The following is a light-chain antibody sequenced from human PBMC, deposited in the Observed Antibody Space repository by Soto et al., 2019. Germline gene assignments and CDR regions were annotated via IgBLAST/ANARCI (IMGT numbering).Light chain of an antibody. CDR3: QQSHDIPYT. CDR1: QTISTY. Sequence: DIQMTQSPSSLSASVGDRVTITCRASQTISTYLNWYQQNPGKAPKLLIYAASTLQSGVPSRFSGSGSGTDFTLTISSLQPEDFATYYCQQSHDIPYTFGQGTKLEIK. CDR2: AAS. J-gene: IGKJ2*01. V-gene: IGKV1-39*01.